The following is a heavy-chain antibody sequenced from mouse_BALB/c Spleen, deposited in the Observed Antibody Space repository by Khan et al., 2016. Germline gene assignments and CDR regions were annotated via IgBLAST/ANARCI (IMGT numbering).Heavy chain of an antibody. D-gene: IGHD3-1*01. CDR1: GCTFSNYR. J-gene: IGHJ4*01. CDR3: SVRCSSGSCATDY. Sequence: VQLVETGGGLVRPGNSLKLSCVTSGCTFSNYRMHWLRQPPGKRLEWIAVITVKSDNYGANHAESVKGRITLSRDDSESRGYLQMNRVRTADTTSLYCSVRCSSGSCATDYWGQGTSVTVSS. V-gene: IGHV13-2*02. CDR2: ITVKSDNYGA.